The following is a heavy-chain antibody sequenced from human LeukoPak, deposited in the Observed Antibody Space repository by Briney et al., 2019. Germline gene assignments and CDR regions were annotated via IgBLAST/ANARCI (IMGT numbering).Heavy chain of an antibody. Sequence: PGGSLRLSCAASGFTFSSYAIHWVRQAPGKGLEWEALISYDGSDKYYADSVKGRFTISRDNSKNTLYLQMDSLRADDTALYYCARDPTLITVVGGALDYWGQGTLVTVSS. D-gene: IGHD6-19*01. CDR2: ISYDGSDK. CDR1: GFTFSSYA. V-gene: IGHV3-30-3*01. CDR3: ARDPTLITVVGGALDY. J-gene: IGHJ4*02.